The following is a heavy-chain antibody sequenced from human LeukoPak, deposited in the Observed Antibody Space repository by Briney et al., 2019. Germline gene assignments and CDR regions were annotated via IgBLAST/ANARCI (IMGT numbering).Heavy chain of an antibody. CDR1: GGSFSGYY. J-gene: IGHJ6*02. CDR3: ARSRNRPYYYYGMDV. CDR2: INHSGST. Sequence: SETLSLTCAVYGGSFSGYYWSWIRQPPGKGLEWIGEINHSGSTNYNPSLKSRVTISVDTSKNQLSLKLSSVTAADTAVYYCARSRNRPYYYYGMDVWGQGTTVTVSS. V-gene: IGHV4-34*01.